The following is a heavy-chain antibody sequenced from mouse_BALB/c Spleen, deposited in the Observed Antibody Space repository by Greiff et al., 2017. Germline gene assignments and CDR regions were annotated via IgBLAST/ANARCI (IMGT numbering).Heavy chain of an antibody. J-gene: IGHJ3*01. CDR3: APYYYGSSPWFAY. D-gene: IGHD1-1*01. CDR2: ISYSGST. V-gene: IGHV3-8*02. CDR1: GDSITSGY. Sequence: EVQLVESGPSLVKPSQTLSLTCSVTGDSITSGYWNWIRKFPGNKLEYMGYISYSGSTYYNPSLKSRISITRDTSKNQYYLQLNSVTTEDTATYYCAPYYYGSSPWFAYWGQGTLVTVSA.